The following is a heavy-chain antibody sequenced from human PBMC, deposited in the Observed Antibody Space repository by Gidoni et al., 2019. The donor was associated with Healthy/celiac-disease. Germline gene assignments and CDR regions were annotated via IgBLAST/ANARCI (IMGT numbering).Heavy chain of an antibody. D-gene: IGHD6-6*01. J-gene: IGHJ3*02. V-gene: IGHV4-4*07. Sequence: QVQLQESGPGLVKPSEPLSLTCTVSGGPISSYYWSWIRQPAGKGLEWIGRIYTSGSTNYNPSLKSRVTMSVDTSKNQFSLKLSSVTAADTAVYYCARDGYSSSSVGAFDIWGQGTMVTVSS. CDR2: IYTSGST. CDR3: ARDGYSSSSVGAFDI. CDR1: GGPISSYY.